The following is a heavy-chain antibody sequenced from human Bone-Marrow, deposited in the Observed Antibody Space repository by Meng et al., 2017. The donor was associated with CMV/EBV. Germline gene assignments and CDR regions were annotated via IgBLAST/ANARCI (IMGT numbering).Heavy chain of an antibody. Sequence: GSLRLSCTVSGDSISGGNYYWGWIRQPPGKGLEWIGRIYYSGSTYYNPSLKSRVTISVDTSKNQFSLKLSSVTAADTAVYYCARDSIFGVVINAFDIWGQGTMVTVSS. CDR2: IYYSGST. D-gene: IGHD3-3*02. V-gene: IGHV4-39*07. CDR3: ARDSIFGVVINAFDI. J-gene: IGHJ3*02. CDR1: GDSISGGNYY.